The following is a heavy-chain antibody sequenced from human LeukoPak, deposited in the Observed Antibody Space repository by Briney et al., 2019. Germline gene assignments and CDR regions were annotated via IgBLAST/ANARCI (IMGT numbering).Heavy chain of an antibody. J-gene: IGHJ4*02. V-gene: IGHV3-23*01. Sequence: QSGGSLRLSCAASGFTFSSYAMSWVRQAAGKGMEWVSVICARGGSTYYADSLKGPFTISRDHSQNPLYLQMNRLRAEDTAVYYCAKAASVVVVPAAQIVWGQGTLVTVSS. D-gene: IGHD2-2*01. CDR1: GFTFSSYA. CDR2: ICARGGST. CDR3: AKAASVVVVPAAQIV.